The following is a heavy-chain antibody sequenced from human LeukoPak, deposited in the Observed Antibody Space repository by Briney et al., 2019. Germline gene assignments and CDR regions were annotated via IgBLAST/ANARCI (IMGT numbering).Heavy chain of an antibody. Sequence: PGGSLRLSCAAAGFTFSKYWRLWVRQAPGRGLESVSRINTDGTDTNYADSVKGGFTVSRDNADNTMFLQMNSVRDEDTAVYYCATKQWLAPPPDSWGQGTPVTVSS. V-gene: IGHV3-74*01. D-gene: IGHD6-19*01. J-gene: IGHJ4*02. CDR2: INTDGTDT. CDR3: ATKQWLAPPPDS. CDR1: GFTFSKYW.